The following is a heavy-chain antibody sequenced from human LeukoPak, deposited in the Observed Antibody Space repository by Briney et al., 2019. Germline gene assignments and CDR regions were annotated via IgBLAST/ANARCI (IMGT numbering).Heavy chain of an antibody. D-gene: IGHD6-19*01. Sequence: GGSLRLSCAASGFTFSNYWMHWVRQSPGKGLVWVSRVKRDGTITSYADSVKGRFTISRDNAKNTLYLQMNSLRVEDTAVYYCVRVMPVAGSDSWGQGTLVTVSS. V-gene: IGHV3-74*01. J-gene: IGHJ4*02. CDR2: VKRDGTIT. CDR1: GFTFSNYW. CDR3: VRVMPVAGSDS.